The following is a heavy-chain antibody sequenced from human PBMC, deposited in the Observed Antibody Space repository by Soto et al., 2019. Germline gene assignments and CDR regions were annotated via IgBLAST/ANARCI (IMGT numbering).Heavy chain of an antibody. CDR1: GGSISSGGYY. J-gene: IGHJ6*02. CDR3: ASREFKLVIVLRLSDGMDV. V-gene: IGHV4-31*03. D-gene: IGHD2-8*02. CDR2: IYYSGST. Sequence: SETLSLTCTVSGGSISSGGYYWSWIRQHPGKGLEWIGYIYYSGSTYYNPSLKSRVTISVDTSKNQFSLKLSSVTAADTAVYYCASREFKLVIVLRLSDGMDVWGPGTIVTVS.